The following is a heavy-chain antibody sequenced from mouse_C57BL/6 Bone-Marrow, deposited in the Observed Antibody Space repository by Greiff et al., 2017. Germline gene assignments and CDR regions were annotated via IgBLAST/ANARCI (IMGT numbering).Heavy chain of an antibody. D-gene: IGHD1-1*01. J-gene: IGHJ2*01. CDR2: IDPEGGET. CDR3: TRSLNYYSTNY. Sequence: VQLKESGAELVKPGASVKLSCTASGFNIKDYYIHWVKQRTEQGLEWIGRIDPEGGETKYAPKFQDKATITADTSSITAYMQLSSLTSEDTAVYYCTRSLNYYSTNYWGQGTTLTVSS. CDR1: GFNIKDYY. V-gene: IGHV14-2*01.